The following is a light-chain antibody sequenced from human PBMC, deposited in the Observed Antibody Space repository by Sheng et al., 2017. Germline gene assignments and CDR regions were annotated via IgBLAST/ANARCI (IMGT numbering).Light chain of an antibody. CDR3: AAWDASLGAYV. CDR1: SSNVGSDN. Sequence: QPVLAQPPSASGTPGQRVTLSCSGSSSNVGSDNVYWYQQLPGTAPKLLIYNDNQWPSGVPDRFSGSKSGTSASLAISGLRSDDEADYYCAAWDASLGAYVFGTGTKVTVL. J-gene: IGLJ1*01. V-gene: IGLV1-47*02. CDR2: NDN.